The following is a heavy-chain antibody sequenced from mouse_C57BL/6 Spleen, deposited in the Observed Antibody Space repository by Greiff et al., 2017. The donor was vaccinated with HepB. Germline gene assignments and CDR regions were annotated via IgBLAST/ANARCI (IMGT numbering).Heavy chain of an antibody. J-gene: IGHJ3*01. CDR3: AREDRGAWFAY. CDR2: INPNNGGT. CDR1: GYTFTDYN. V-gene: IGHV1-18*01. Sequence: SGPELVKPGASVKIPCKASGYTFTDYNMDWVKQSHGKSLEWIGDINPNNGGTIYNQKFKGKATLTVDKSSSTAYLELRSLTSEDTAVYYCAREDRGAWFAYWGQGTLVTVSA.